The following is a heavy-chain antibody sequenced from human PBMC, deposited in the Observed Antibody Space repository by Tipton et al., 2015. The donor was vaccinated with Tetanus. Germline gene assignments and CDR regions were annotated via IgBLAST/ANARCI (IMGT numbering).Heavy chain of an antibody. CDR1: GDSVSTGNFY. CDR3: ARATSTGPAYNWFDP. Sequence: TLSLTCTVSGDSVSTGNFYWSWIRQPPGKGLEWIAFIHHSGLAFSKPSLKSRVSISIDTSQNQFSLRLTSVTAADTAVYYCARATSTGPAYNWFDPWGQGTLVTVSS. V-gene: IGHV4-30-4*01. CDR2: IHHSGLA. J-gene: IGHJ5*02. D-gene: IGHD2-8*02.